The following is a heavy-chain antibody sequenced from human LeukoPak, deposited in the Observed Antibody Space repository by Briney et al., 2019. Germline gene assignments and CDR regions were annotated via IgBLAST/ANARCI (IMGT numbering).Heavy chain of an antibody. D-gene: IGHD1-1*01. Sequence: SETLSLTCTVSGASISTYYWSWIRQPPGKGLEWIGYLFFGGSTNYNPSLKSRVTMSVDTSKNQFSLKLSSVTAADTAVYYCARGPTLTTDYWGQGTLVTVSS. V-gene: IGHV4-59*01. CDR3: ARGPTLTTDY. CDR1: GASISTYY. J-gene: IGHJ4*02. CDR2: LFFGGST.